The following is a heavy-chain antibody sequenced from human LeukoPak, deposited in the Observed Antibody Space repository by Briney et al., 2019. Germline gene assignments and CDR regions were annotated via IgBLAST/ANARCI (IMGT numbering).Heavy chain of an antibody. CDR2: ISYDGDNK. CDR1: GFTFSSYA. D-gene: IGHD3-16*01. Sequence: GGSLRLSCAASGFTFSSYAMHWVRQAPGKGLEWVAVISYDGDNKYYADSVKGRFTISRDNSKNTLYLQINSLRAEDTAVYFCAAQPTFPYTTEGLDYWGQGTLVTVSS. V-gene: IGHV3-30-3*01. J-gene: IGHJ4*02. CDR3: AAQPTFPYTTEGLDY.